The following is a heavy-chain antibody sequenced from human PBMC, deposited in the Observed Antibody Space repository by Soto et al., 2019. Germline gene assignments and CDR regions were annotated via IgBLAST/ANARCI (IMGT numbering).Heavy chain of an antibody. Sequence: SETLSLTCTVSGGSISSYYWSWIRQPPGKGLEWIGYIYYSGSTNYNPSLKSRVTISVDTSKNQFSLKLSSVTAADTAVYYCASGISRYNWFDPWGQGTLVTVSS. CDR1: GGSISSYY. D-gene: IGHD2-15*01. V-gene: IGHV4-59*01. J-gene: IGHJ5*02. CDR2: IYYSGST. CDR3: ASGISRYNWFDP.